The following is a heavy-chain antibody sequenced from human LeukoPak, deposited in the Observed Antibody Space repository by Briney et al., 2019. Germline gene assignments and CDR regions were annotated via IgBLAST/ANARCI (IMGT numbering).Heavy chain of an antibody. CDR1: GFTFSSYG. J-gene: IGHJ4*02. V-gene: IGHV3-23*01. D-gene: IGHD4-17*01. Sequence: GGTLRLSGAASGFTFSSYGMSWVRQAPGKGLEWVSAISGSGGSTYYADSVKGRFTISRDNSKNTLYLQMNSLRAEDTAVYYCASFFAYGDYEYYFDYWGQGTLVTVSS. CDR2: ISGSGGST. CDR3: ASFFAYGDYEYYFDY.